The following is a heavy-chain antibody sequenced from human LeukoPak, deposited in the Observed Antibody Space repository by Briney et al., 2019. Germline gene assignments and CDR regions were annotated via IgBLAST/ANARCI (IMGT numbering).Heavy chain of an antibody. Sequence: GGSLRLSCAASGFTFNTYAMSWVRQAPRKGLEWVSAISGSGGSTYYADSVKGRFTISRDNSKNTLYLQIHSLRAEDTAVYYCAKGKGSSSSSIDRWGQGTLVTVSS. CDR1: GFTFNTYA. D-gene: IGHD2/OR15-2a*01. V-gene: IGHV3-23*01. J-gene: IGHJ4*02. CDR2: ISGSGGST. CDR3: AKGKGSSSSSIDR.